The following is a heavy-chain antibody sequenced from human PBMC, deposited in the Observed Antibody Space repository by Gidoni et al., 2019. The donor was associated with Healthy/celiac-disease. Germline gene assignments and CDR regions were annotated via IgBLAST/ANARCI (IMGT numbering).Heavy chain of an antibody. V-gene: IGHV3-21*01. D-gene: IGHD3-9*01. Sequence: EVQLVESGGGLVKPGGSLRLSCAASGFTFSSYSMNWVRQAPGKGLEWVSSISSSSSYIYYADSVKGRFTISRDNAKNSLYLQMNSLRAEDTAVYYCARDKAYYDILTGYYDGPDYYYGMDVWGQGTTVTVSS. J-gene: IGHJ6*02. CDR3: ARDKAYYDILTGYYDGPDYYYGMDV. CDR2: ISSSSSYI. CDR1: GFTFSSYS.